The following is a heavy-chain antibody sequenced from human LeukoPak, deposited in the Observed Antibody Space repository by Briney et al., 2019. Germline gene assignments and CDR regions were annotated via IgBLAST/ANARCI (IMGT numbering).Heavy chain of an antibody. CDR2: IYYSGST. V-gene: IGHV4-39*07. D-gene: IGHD6-13*01. CDR1: GDSISSITYY. CDR3: ARDSKLVAAAGTGAFDI. Sequence: SETLSLTCTVSGDSISSITYYWGWIRQPPGKGLEWIGSIYYSGSTYYNPSLKSRVTISVDTSKNQFSLKLSSVTAADTAVYYCARDSKLVAAAGTGAFDIWGQGTMVTVSS. J-gene: IGHJ3*02.